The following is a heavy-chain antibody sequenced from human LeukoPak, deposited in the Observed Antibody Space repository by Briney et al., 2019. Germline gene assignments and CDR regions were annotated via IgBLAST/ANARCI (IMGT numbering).Heavy chain of an antibody. CDR1: GFSFSSYA. V-gene: IGHV3-7*03. Sequence: PGGSLRLSCAGSGFSFSSYAMSWVRQAPGKGLEWVAHIKQDGTEKYYVDSVKGRFTISRDNAKNSLFLQMNSLRAEDTAIYYCATYRQVLLPFESWGQGTLVTVSS. D-gene: IGHD2-8*02. CDR3: ATYRQVLLPFES. CDR2: IKQDGTEK. J-gene: IGHJ4*02.